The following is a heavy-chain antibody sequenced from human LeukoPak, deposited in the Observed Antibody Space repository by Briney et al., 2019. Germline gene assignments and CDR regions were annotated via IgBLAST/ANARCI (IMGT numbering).Heavy chain of an antibody. Sequence: ASVKVSCKASGYTFTGYYIHWVRQAPEQGLEWMGWINPNSGGTNYAQQFQGRVTMTRDTSISTAYMELSRLRSDDTAMYYCARVKNYYDSSGYLYYFDYWGQGTLVTVSS. CDR1: GYTFTGYY. V-gene: IGHV1-2*02. CDR2: INPNSGGT. CDR3: ARVKNYYDSSGYLYYFDY. J-gene: IGHJ4*02. D-gene: IGHD3-22*01.